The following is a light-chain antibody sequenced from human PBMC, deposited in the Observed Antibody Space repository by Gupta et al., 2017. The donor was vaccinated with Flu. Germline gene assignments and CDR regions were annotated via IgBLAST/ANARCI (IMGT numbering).Light chain of an antibody. V-gene: IGLV2-23*02. Sequence: QSALTQPASVSGYPGQSITISCTGTSSDVGSYNLVSCYKHHPGKARKVMISQVSKQPSGISTRFSGSKFVNTNSLTISGRQPEDEAAYYCCSFAGTSTWVFGGGTKLTVL. CDR2: QVS. J-gene: IGLJ3*02. CDR1: SSDVGSYNL. CDR3: CSFAGTSTWV.